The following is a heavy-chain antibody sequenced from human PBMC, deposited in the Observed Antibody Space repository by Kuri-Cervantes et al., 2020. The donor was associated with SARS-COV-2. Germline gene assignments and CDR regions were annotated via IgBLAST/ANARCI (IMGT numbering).Heavy chain of an antibody. V-gene: IGHV1-18*01. CDR3: ARERGSDVVVPAAIRGYFDY. CDR2: ISAYNGNT. J-gene: IGHJ4*02. Sequence: ASVKVSCKASGYTFTSYGISWVRQAPGQGLEWMGWISAYNGNTNYAQKLQGRVTMTTDTSTSTAYMELSSLRSEDTAVYYCARERGSDVVVPAAIRGYFDYWGQGTLVTVSS. CDR1: GYTFTSYG. D-gene: IGHD2-2*01.